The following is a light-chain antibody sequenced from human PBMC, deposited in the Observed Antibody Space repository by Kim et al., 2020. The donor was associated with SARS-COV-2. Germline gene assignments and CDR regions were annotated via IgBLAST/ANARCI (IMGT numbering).Light chain of an antibody. Sequence: LSPGESATLSCRASQSVSSYLAWYQQKPGQAPRLLIYDASNRATGIPARFSGSGSGTDFTLTISSLEPEDFAVYYCQQRSTWPLTFGQGTRLEIK. V-gene: IGKV3-11*01. J-gene: IGKJ5*01. CDR1: QSVSSY. CDR3: QQRSTWPLT. CDR2: DAS.